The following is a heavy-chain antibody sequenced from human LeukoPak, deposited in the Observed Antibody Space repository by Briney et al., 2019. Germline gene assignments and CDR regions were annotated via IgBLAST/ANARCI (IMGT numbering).Heavy chain of an antibody. D-gene: IGHD4-17*01. CDR1: AFTFSRYW. Sequence: GGSLRLSCAASAFTFSRYWMSWVRQAPGKGLEWVANINEDGSEAYYVDSVKDRFTISRDNAKNSLYLQMNSLRAEDTAMYYCARDTAYDYGDYVFDYWGQGTLVTVSS. CDR2: INEDGSEA. CDR3: ARDTAYDYGDYVFDY. V-gene: IGHV3-7*01. J-gene: IGHJ4*02.